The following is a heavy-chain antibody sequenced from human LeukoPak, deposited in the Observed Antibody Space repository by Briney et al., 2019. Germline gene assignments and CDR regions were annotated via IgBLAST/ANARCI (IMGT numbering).Heavy chain of an antibody. V-gene: IGHV2-70*11. D-gene: IGHD6-19*01. Sequence: SGPTLVNPTQTLTLTCTFSGFSLSTGGMCVNWIRQVPGKALEWLARIDWGDDKYYSTSLKTRLTISKDTSKNQVVLTMTNMDPVDTATYYCARRRSSSGYYNFDYWGQGILVTVSS. CDR1: GFSLSTGGMC. CDR2: IDWGDDK. CDR3: ARRRSSSGYYNFDY. J-gene: IGHJ4*02.